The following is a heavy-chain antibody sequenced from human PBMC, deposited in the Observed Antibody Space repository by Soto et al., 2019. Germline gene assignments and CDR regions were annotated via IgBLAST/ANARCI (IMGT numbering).Heavy chain of an antibody. J-gene: IGHJ6*02. D-gene: IGHD4-17*01. V-gene: IGHV3-30-3*01. Sequence: GSLRLSCAASGFTFSSYAMHWVRQAPGKGLEWVAVISYDGSNKYYADSVKGRFTISRDNSKNTLYLQMNSLRAEDTAVYYCARDPSTVVNYYYYYGMDVWGQGTTVTVSS. CDR3: ARDPSTVVNYYYYYGMDV. CDR2: ISYDGSNK. CDR1: GFTFSSYA.